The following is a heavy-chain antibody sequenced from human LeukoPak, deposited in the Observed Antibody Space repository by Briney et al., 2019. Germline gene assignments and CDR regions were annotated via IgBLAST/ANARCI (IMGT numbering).Heavy chain of an antibody. Sequence: GGSLRLSCAASEFAFSNYAMSWVRQAPGKGLEYVSGISSDGGRTNYADSVKARFTISRDNSKVTLYLQMTSLRPEDTAIYYCVKDPSGNYFYFDYWGQGTLVTVSS. V-gene: IGHV3-64D*09. J-gene: IGHJ4*02. CDR1: EFAFSNYA. CDR3: VKDPSGNYFYFDY. CDR2: ISSDGGRT. D-gene: IGHD1-26*01.